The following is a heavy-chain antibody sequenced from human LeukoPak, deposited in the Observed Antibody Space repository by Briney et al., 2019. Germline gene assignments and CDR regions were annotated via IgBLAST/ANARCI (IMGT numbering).Heavy chain of an antibody. CDR3: ALGVIHCYYYYYMDV. V-gene: IGHV1-69*13. D-gene: IGHD3-16*02. Sequence: SVKVSCKASGGTFSSYAISWVRQAPGQGLEWMGGIIPIFGTANYAQKFQGRVTITADESTSTAYMELSSLRSEDTAVYYCALGVIHCYYYYYMDVWGKGTTVTVSS. J-gene: IGHJ6*03. CDR2: IIPIFGTA. CDR1: GGTFSSYA.